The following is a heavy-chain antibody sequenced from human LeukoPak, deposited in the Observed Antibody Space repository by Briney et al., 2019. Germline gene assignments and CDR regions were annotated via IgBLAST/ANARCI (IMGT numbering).Heavy chain of an antibody. Sequence: GASVKVSCKASGGTFTSYAISWVREAPGQGIEWMGRIVPILGIANYAQKFQGRVTITGDKSTSTAYMELSSLRSEDTAVYYCARTLDGSFDYWGQGTLVTVSS. CDR3: ARTLDGSFDY. CDR2: IVPILGIA. J-gene: IGHJ4*02. V-gene: IGHV1-69*04. D-gene: IGHD5-24*01. CDR1: GGTFTSYA.